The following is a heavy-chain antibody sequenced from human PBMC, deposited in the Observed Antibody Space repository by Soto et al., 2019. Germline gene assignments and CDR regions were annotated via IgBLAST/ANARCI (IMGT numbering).Heavy chain of an antibody. CDR1: GYSFTSYW. V-gene: IGHV5-10-1*01. CDR3: ARKSDTAADNYYYYYGMDV. Sequence: GESLKISCKGSGYSFTSYWISWVRQMPGKGLEWMGRIDPSDSYTNYSPSFQGHVTISADKSISTAYLQWSSLKASDTAMYYCARKSDTAADNYYYYYGMDVWGQGTTVTVSS. J-gene: IGHJ6*02. CDR2: IDPSDSYT. D-gene: IGHD5-18*01.